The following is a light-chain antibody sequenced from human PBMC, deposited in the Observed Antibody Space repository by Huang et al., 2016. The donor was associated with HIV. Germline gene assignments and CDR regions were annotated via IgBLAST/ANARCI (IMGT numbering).Light chain of an antibody. V-gene: IGKV3-20*01. CDR3: QQYGRSPWT. J-gene: IGKJ1*01. Sequence: EIVLTQSPGTLSLSPGERATLSCRASQSVTNSFLAWYQQNPGQAPRLLIYGASSRATDIPDRFSGTGSGTDFTLTISRLEPEDFAVYYCQQYGRSPWTFGQGTKVEIK. CDR2: GAS. CDR1: QSVTNSF.